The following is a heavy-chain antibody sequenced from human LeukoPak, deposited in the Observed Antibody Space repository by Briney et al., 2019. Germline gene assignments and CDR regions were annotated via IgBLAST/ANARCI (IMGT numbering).Heavy chain of an antibody. J-gene: IGHJ5*02. CDR3: ARDTVNGQFVISLDL. CDR1: GFTFSSYA. CDR2: ISSGGNTE. D-gene: IGHD2-8*01. V-gene: IGHV3-48*02. Sequence: SLTLSCAASGFTFSSYAMSWVRQPPGNGPEWVSHISSGGNTEYYADSERGGFTMTRDNAKNLLYLQMNSLRDEDTAVYYCARDTVNGQFVISLDLWGQGAMVTVSS.